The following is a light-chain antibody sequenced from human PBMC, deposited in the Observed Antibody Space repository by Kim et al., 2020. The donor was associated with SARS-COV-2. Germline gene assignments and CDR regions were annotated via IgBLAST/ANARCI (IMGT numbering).Light chain of an antibody. J-gene: IGKJ4*01. V-gene: IGKV1-6*01. CDR2: AAS. CDR3: LQDYNYPLS. Sequence: GDRVTITCRASQAISNDLGWYQQKPGKAPNLLIYAASTLQSGVPSRFSGSGSGTDFTLTISSLQPEDFATYYCLQDYNYPLSFGGGTKVDIK. CDR1: QAISND.